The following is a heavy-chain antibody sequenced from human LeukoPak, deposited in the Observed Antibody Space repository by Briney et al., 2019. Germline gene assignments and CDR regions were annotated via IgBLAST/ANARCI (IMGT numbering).Heavy chain of an antibody. Sequence: PGGPLRLSCAASGFTFSRYPMIWVRQAPGKGLECISYISGGGDAIHYADSVKGRFTFSRDNAKNSLYLQMNSLRAEDTAVYYCARVWGDYSNTDYWGQGTLVTVSS. CDR2: ISGGGDAI. J-gene: IGHJ4*02. D-gene: IGHD4-11*01. V-gene: IGHV3-48*01. CDR3: ARVWGDYSNTDY. CDR1: GFTFSRYP.